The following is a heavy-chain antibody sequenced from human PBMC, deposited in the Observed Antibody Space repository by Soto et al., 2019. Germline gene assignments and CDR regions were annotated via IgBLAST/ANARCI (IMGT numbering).Heavy chain of an antibody. Sequence: ASVQVSRWALGYNFTSHDIHWVREAPGQRLGWMGGSNAGNGNTKYAQKLQGRVTMNTDTSTSTAYMELSSLRSDDTAVYYCAREGLVLVPTTVNSDYYYYAMDVWGQGTTVTVSS. CDR2: SNAGNGNT. CDR3: AREGLVLVPTTVNSDYYYYAMDV. J-gene: IGHJ6*02. CDR1: GYNFTSHD. D-gene: IGHD2-2*01. V-gene: IGHV1-3*01.